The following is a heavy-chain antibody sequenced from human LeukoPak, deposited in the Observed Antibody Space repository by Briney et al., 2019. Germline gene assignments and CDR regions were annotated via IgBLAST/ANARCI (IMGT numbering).Heavy chain of an antibody. CDR2: IYTSGST. D-gene: IGHD2-2*01. CDR3: ARSADCSSTSCPTTGAFDI. CDR1: GGSISSYY. J-gene: IGHJ3*02. Sequence: SETLSLTCTVSGGSISSYYWSWIRQPAGKGLEWIGRIYTSGSTNYNPSLKSRVTMSVDTSKNQFSLKLSSVTAADTAVYYCARSADCSSTSCPTTGAFDIWGQGTMVTVSS. V-gene: IGHV4-4*07.